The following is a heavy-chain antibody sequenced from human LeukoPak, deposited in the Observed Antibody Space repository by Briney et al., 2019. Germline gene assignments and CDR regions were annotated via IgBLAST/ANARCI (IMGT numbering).Heavy chain of an antibody. V-gene: IGHV3-7*01. Sequence: GGSLRLSCAASGFTLRTYWMSWVRQAPGKGLEWVASIKRDGSEKYYVDSVKGRFTISRDNSKNTLYLQMNSLRAEDTAVYYCARVGAAAGHWGQGTLVTVSS. D-gene: IGHD6-13*01. J-gene: IGHJ4*02. CDR1: GFTLRTYW. CDR2: IKRDGSEK. CDR3: ARVGAAAGH.